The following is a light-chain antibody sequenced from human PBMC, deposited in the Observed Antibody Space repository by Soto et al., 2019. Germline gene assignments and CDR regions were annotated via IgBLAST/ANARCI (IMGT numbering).Light chain of an antibody. CDR2: TAS. CDR1: QGINSW. V-gene: IGKV1-12*01. Sequence: DILVTQSPSSVSASVGDRVTITCRASQGINSWLAWYQQKPGLAPRLLIYTASNLQSGVPSRFSCSGSGTDFILTISSLQPEDVATYYCQQASGCPHTFGGGTKVDIK. CDR3: QQASGCPHT. J-gene: IGKJ4*01.